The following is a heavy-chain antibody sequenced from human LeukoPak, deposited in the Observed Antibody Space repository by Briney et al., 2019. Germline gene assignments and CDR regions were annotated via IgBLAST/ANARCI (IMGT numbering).Heavy chain of an antibody. J-gene: IGHJ4*02. D-gene: IGHD7-27*01. Sequence: GGSLRLSCAASGFTFSSYAMSWVRQAPGKGLEWVSTISGSGLSTYYADSVKGRFTISRDNSKNSLYLQMNSLRAEDTALYYCARAWGSADYWGQGTLVTVSS. CDR1: GFTFSSYA. V-gene: IGHV3-23*01. CDR3: ARAWGSADY. CDR2: ISGSGLST.